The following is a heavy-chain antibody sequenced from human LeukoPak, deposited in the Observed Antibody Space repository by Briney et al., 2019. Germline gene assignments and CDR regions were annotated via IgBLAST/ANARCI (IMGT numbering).Heavy chain of an antibody. J-gene: IGHJ3*02. CDR1: GGSISSSSYY. V-gene: IGHV4-39*07. D-gene: IGHD3-10*02. CDR3: ARDMFVGVVQDAFDI. CDR2: IYYSGST. Sequence: PSETLSLTCTVSGGSISSSSYYWGWIRQPPGKGLEWIGSIYYSGSTYYNPSLKSRVTISVDTSKNQFSLKLSSVTAADTAVYYCARDMFVGVVQDAFDIWGQGTMVTVSS.